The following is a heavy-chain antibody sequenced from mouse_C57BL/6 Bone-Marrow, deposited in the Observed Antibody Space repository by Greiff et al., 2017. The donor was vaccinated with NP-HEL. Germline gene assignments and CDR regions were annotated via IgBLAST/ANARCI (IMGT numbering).Heavy chain of an antibody. Sequence: QVQLQQPGAELVMPGASVKLSFKASGYTFTSYWMHWVKQRPGQGLEWIGELDPSASYTNYNQKFKGKSQLTVDKSASTAYMQLSSLTSEDSAVYYCARYGSSHWYFDVWGTGTTVTVSS. CDR1: GYTFTSYW. V-gene: IGHV1-69*01. CDR2: LDPSASYT. J-gene: IGHJ1*03. D-gene: IGHD1-1*01. CDR3: ARYGSSHWYFDV.